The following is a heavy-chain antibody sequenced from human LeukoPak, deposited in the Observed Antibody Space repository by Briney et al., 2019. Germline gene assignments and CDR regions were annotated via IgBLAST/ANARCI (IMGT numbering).Heavy chain of an antibody. V-gene: IGHV1-18*01. Sequence: ASVKVSCKASGYTFTSYGISGVRQAPGQGLEWMGWISAYNGNTNYAQKLQGRVTMTTDTSTSTAYMELRSLRSDDTAVYYCARDTLLMGYGSGSYYKPTMDVWGKGTTVTVSS. CDR1: GYTFTSYG. J-gene: IGHJ6*04. CDR3: ARDTLLMGYGSGSYYKPTMDV. D-gene: IGHD3-10*01. CDR2: ISAYNGNT.